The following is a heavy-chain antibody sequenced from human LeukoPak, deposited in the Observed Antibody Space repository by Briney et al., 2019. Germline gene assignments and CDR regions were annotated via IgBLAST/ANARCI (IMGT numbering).Heavy chain of an antibody. J-gene: IGHJ6*03. CDR2: IYYSGST. V-gene: IGHV4-59*12. CDR3: ARAKVVPAEMDYYYYMDV. CDR1: GFSISSYY. Sequence: SETLSLTCTVSGFSISSYYWSWIRQPPGKGLEWIGYIYYSGSTNYNPSLKSRVTMSLDTSKNQFSLKLSSVTAADTAVYYCARAKVVPAEMDYYYYMDVWGKGTTVTISS. D-gene: IGHD2-2*01.